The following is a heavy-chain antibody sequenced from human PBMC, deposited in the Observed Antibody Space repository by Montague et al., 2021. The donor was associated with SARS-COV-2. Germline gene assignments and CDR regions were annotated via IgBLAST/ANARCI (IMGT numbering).Heavy chain of an antibody. Sequence: SETLSLTCAVYGGSFSGHYWNWIRQPPGKGLEWIGEINHSGSTNNNPSLKSRVTMSVDTSKNQFSLKLSSVTAADTAVYYCARGARQGYGFRLGSFDYWGQGTTVTVSS. CDR2: INHSGST. D-gene: IGHD3-10*01. CDR3: ARGARQGYGFRLGSFDY. V-gene: IGHV4-34*01. J-gene: IGHJ4*03. CDR1: GGSFSGHY.